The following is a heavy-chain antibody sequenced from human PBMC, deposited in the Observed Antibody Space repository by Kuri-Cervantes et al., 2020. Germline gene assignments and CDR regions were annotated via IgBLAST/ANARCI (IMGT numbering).Heavy chain of an antibody. J-gene: IGHJ4*02. CDR3: AKVDSGSYYLFDY. Sequence: GGSLRLSCAASGFTFSSYGMHWVRQAPGKGLEWVAVIWYDGSNKYYADSVKGRFTISRDNSKNTLYLQMNSLRAEDTAVYYCAKVDSGSYYLFDYWGQGTLVTVSS. V-gene: IGHV3-33*06. CDR1: GFTFSSYG. D-gene: IGHD1-26*01. CDR2: IWYDGSNK.